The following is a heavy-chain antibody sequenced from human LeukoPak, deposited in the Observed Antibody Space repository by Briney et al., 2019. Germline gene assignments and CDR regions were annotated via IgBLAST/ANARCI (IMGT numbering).Heavy chain of an antibody. D-gene: IGHD6-13*01. CDR3: ARDKAAAGHHY. CDR1: GFTFSTYS. Sequence: GGSLRLSCVASGFTFSTYSMNWVRQAPGKGLEWVSYISSRSDTIHYADSVKGRFTISRDNAKNSLYLQMNSLRAEDTAVYYCARDKAAAGHHYWGQGTLVTVSS. CDR2: ISSRSDTI. J-gene: IGHJ4*02. V-gene: IGHV3-48*01.